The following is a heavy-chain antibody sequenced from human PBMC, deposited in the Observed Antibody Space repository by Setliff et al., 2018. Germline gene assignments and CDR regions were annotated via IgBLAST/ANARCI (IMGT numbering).Heavy chain of an antibody. CDR3: ASLPPQGYYYDSSGYYYSQH. D-gene: IGHD3-22*01. V-gene: IGHV4-38-2*02. CDR2: IYHSGNT. J-gene: IGHJ1*01. CDR1: GDSISSTYH. Sequence: ASETLSLTCNVSGDSISSTYHWGWIRQSPGKGLEWIGTIYHSGNTYYNPSLNSRLTISVDTSKNQFSLRLTSVTAADTAIYYCASLPPQGYYYDSSGYYYSQHWGQGTLVTVSS.